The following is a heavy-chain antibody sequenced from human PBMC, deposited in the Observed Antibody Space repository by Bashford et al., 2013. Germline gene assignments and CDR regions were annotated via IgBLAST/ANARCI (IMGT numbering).Heavy chain of an antibody. Sequence: GGSLRLSCAASSFTSVLSAIGVGPPGSREGAWEWVSIISGNGDRTYYADSVQGRFTISRDNSKNTLYLQMNSLRAEDTAVYYCAKDKRLLWFGETISWGQGTLVTVSS. J-gene: IGHJ5*02. CDR1: SFTSVLSA. CDR3: AKDKRLLWFGETIS. CDR2: ISGNGDRT. D-gene: IGHD3-10*01. V-gene: IGHV3-23*01.